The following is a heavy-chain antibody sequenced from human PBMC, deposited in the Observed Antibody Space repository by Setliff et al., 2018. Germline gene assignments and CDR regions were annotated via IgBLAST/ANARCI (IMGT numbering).Heavy chain of an antibody. D-gene: IGHD4-4*01. J-gene: IGHJ4*02. Sequence: ASVKVSCKASGGTFSSYAISWVRQAPGQGLEWMGRINPNSGGTNYAQKFQGRVTMTRDTSTSTVYMELSSLRSEDTAVYYCAKSGDYSNRGHFDCWGQGTLVTVSS. CDR3: AKSGDYSNRGHFDC. CDR2: INPNSGGT. CDR1: GGTFSSYA. V-gene: IGHV1-2*06.